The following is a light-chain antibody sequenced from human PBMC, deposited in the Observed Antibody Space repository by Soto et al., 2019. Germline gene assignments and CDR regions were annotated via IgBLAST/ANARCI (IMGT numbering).Light chain of an antibody. J-gene: IGKJ1*01. CDR3: MQALQTAWT. V-gene: IGKV2-28*01. CDR1: QSLLHSNGYNY. Sequence: DIVITRSPLSLPVTPGEPASISCRSSQSLLHSNGYNYLDWYLQKPGQSPQLLIYLGSNRASGVPDRFSGSGSGTDFTLKISRVEAEDVGVYYCMQALQTAWTFGQGTKVDIK. CDR2: LGS.